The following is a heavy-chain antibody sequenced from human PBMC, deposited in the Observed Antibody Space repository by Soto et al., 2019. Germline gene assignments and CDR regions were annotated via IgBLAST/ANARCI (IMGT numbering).Heavy chain of an antibody. D-gene: IGHD4-17*01. CDR1: GGTFSSYA. CDR2: IIPIFGTA. CDR3: ARIRRYDYGDYYGMDV. V-gene: IGHV1-69*13. Sequence: GASMKVSCKASGGTFSSYAISWARQAPGQGLEWMGGIIPIFGTANYAQKFQGRVTITADESTSTAYMELSSLRSEDTAVYYCARIRRYDYGDYYGMDVWGQGTTVTVSS. J-gene: IGHJ6*02.